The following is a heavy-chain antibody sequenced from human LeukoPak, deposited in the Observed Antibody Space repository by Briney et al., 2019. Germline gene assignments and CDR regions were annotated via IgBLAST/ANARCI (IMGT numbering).Heavy chain of an antibody. D-gene: IGHD6-13*01. V-gene: IGHV3-64D*06. CDR1: GFSFGNYA. CDR2: ISSNGGST. J-gene: IGHJ4*02. CDR3: VGFRAAAGLY. Sequence: QSGGSLRLSCAGSGFSFGNYAMHWIRQAPDKGLEYVSAISSNGGSTYYADSVKGRFTISRDTSKNTLYLQMSSLRAEDTAVYYCVGFRAAAGLYWGQGTLVTVSS.